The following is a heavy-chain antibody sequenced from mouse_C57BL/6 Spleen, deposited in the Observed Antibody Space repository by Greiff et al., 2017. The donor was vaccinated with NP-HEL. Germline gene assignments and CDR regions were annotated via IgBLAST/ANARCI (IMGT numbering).Heavy chain of an antibody. J-gene: IGHJ3*01. Sequence: QLKQSGPELVKPGASVKISCKASGYSFTDYNMNWVKQSNGKSLEWIGVINPNYGTTSYNQKFKGKATLTVDQSSSTAYMQLNSLTSEDSAVYYCAGFYYYGSSYTTYWGQGTLVTVSA. CDR3: AGFYYYGSSYTTY. CDR1: GYSFTDYN. CDR2: INPNYGTT. D-gene: IGHD1-1*01. V-gene: IGHV1-39*01.